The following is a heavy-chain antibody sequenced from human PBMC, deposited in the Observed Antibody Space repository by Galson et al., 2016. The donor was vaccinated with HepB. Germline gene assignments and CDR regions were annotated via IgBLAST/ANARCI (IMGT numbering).Heavy chain of an antibody. J-gene: IGHJ3*02. D-gene: IGHD3-3*02. CDR3: ARHKGSITDAFDI. V-gene: IGHV5-51*01. Sequence: QSGAEVKKPGESLKISCKGSGYSFTNYWIGWVRQMPGKGLDWMGIIYPGDSDTRYSPSFQGQVTISADKSISPAYLQWTSLKASDTAMYYCARHKGSITDAFDIWGQGTMVTVSS. CDR2: IYPGDSDT. CDR1: GYSFTNYW.